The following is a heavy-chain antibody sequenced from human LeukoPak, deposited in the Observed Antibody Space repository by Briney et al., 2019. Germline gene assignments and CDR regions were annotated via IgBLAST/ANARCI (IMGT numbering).Heavy chain of an antibody. CDR1: GFTFSNFS. CDR3: ARDPNRLADYGGDYFDH. D-gene: IGHD4-23*01. CDR2: ISNDGSHR. V-gene: IGHV3-30*04. Sequence: GGSLRLSCAASGFTFSNFSMHWVRQAPGNGLEWVAVISNDGSHRYYADSVKGRFTISRDNSKNTLSLEMNTLRPEDTALFYCARDPNRLADYGGDYFDHWGQGTLVTVSS. J-gene: IGHJ4*02.